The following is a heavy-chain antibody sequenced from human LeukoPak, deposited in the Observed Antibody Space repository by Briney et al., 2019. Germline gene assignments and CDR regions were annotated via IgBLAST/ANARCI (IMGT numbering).Heavy chain of an antibody. Sequence: GGSLRLSCAAAGFTFSSYWMHWGRQVPGKGLVWVSRINSDGSSTNYADSVKGRFTISRDNAKNSLYLQMNSLRAEDTAVYFCAKVDCGSPGCRRFDFWGRGTLVTVSS. CDR3: AKVDCGSPGCRRFDF. V-gene: IGHV3-74*01. D-gene: IGHD2-2*01. J-gene: IGHJ2*01. CDR1: GFTFSSYW. CDR2: INSDGSST.